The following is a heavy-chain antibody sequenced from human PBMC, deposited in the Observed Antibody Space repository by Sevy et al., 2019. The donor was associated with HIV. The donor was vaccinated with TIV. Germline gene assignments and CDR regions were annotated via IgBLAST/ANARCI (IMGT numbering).Heavy chain of an antibody. CDR1: EFTFSSYE. CDR2: ISSSGSLI. D-gene: IGHD3-16*01. J-gene: IGHJ4*02. CDR3: VKDFGGPTDY. Sequence: GGSLRLSCAASEFTFSSYEMNWVRQAPGKGLEWVSYISSSGSLIYYADSVKGRFTISRDNAKNSLYLQMNSLSVDDTAVYYCVKDFGGPTDYWGQGNVVTVSS. V-gene: IGHV3-48*03.